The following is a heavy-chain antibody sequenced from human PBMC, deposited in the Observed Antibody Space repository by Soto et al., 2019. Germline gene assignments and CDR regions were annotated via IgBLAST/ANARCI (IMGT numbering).Heavy chain of an antibody. J-gene: IGHJ4*02. D-gene: IGHD3-10*01. Sequence: QVQLVQSGAEVKKPGASVKVSCKASGYTFTSYGISWVRQAPGQGLEWMGWISAYNGNTNYAQKXQGRVTMTTDXXTXTXXMELRSLRSDDTAVYYCARVAVRGVIMGLSGGFDYWGQGTLVTVSS. CDR3: ARVAVRGVIMGLSGGFDY. CDR1: GYTFTSYG. V-gene: IGHV1-18*01. CDR2: ISAYNGNT.